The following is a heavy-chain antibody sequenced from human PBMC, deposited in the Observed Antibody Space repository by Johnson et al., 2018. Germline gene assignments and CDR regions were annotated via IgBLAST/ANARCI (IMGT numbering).Heavy chain of an antibody. Sequence: VQLVESGGGLVQPGGSLRLSCVASGFTFSNYWMNWVRQAPGKGLEWVANIKHDGSETTYVDSVKGRFTISRDDAKNSLFLQMNSLRVEDTAVYFCAGYCSGGSCYSPHGLDIWGQGTMVTVSS. CDR1: GFTFSNYW. J-gene: IGHJ3*02. V-gene: IGHV3-7*01. D-gene: IGHD2-15*01. CDR2: IKHDGSET. CDR3: AGYCSGGSCYSPHGLDI.